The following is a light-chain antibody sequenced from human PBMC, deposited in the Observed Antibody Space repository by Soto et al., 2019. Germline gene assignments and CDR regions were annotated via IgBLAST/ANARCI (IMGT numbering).Light chain of an antibody. CDR2: AAS. Sequence: EVGMTQSPATLSAATGERATLSCRASQSVHPNLAGYQKKPGQAPTVLVYAASTRDTGIPDRFSGSESGTDFTLPISSLQAEDFALYDCQEYNDLPRGTFGQGTNVEVK. V-gene: IGKV3-15*01. CDR3: QEYNDLPRGT. J-gene: IGKJ1*01. CDR1: QSVHPN.